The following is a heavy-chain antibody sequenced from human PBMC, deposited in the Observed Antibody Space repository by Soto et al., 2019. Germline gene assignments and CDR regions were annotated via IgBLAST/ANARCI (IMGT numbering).Heavy chain of an antibody. D-gene: IGHD2-15*01. Sequence: VGSLRLSCAASGFTFSSYAMSWVRQAPGKGLEWVSAISGSGGSTYYADSVKGRFTISRDNSKNTLYLQMNSLRAEDTAVYYCAKGETYCSGGSCLGSNWFDPWGQGTLVTVSS. V-gene: IGHV3-23*01. CDR1: GFTFSSYA. J-gene: IGHJ5*02. CDR3: AKGETYCSGGSCLGSNWFDP. CDR2: ISGSGGST.